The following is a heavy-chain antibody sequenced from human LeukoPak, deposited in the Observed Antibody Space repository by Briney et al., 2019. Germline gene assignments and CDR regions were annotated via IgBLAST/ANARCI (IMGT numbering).Heavy chain of an antibody. CDR2: IYSGGST. D-gene: IGHD3-22*01. Sequence: GGSPRLSCAASEFSVGSNYMTWVRQAPGKGLEWVSLIYSGGSTYYADSVKGRFTISRDNSKNTLYLQMNSLRAEDTAVYYCARGLRTYFYDSSGPMDVWGKGTTVTMSS. J-gene: IGHJ6*04. CDR1: EFSVGSNY. CDR3: ARGLRTYFYDSSGPMDV. V-gene: IGHV3-66*01.